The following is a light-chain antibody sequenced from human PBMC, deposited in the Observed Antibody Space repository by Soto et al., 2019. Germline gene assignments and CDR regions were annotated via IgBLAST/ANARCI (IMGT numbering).Light chain of an antibody. CDR2: KAS. V-gene: IGKV1-5*03. Sequence: DIQMTQSPSTLSGSVGDRFTITCRPSQTIGSWLARYQKKTGKAHKLLIYKASTLKSGVPSRFSGSGSGTEFTLTISSLQPDDFATYCCQHYNSYSEAFGQGTKVDI. J-gene: IGKJ1*01. CDR1: QTIGSW. CDR3: QHYNSYSEA.